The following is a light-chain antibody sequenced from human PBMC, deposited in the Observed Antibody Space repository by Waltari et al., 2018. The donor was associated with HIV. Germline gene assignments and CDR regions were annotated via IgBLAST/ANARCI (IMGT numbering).Light chain of an antibody. CDR2: EVN. CDR3: CSYAGAYTYV. CDR1: SSDIGYFDY. Sequence: QSALTQPRSVSGSPGQSVTISCPGTSSDIGYFDYVSWYQQFPGKAPKGIIYEVNQRPAGVPDRFTGSKSGITASLTISGLQGEDEADYYCCSYAGAYTYVFGTGTKVTVL. J-gene: IGLJ1*01. V-gene: IGLV2-11*01.